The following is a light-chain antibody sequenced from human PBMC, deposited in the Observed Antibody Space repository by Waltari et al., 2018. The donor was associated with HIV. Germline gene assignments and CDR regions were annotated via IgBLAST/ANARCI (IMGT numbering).Light chain of an antibody. CDR1: NIGTKS. V-gene: IGLV3-21*02. CDR3: QLWDSSSDHYV. Sequence: SYVLTQPASVSVAPAPTAKIPCGGKNIGTKSVHGYQQKPGQAPLLVIYDDTDRPSGIPERFSGSNSGNTATLTISRVEAGDEADYYCQLWDSSSDHYVFGQGTQVTVL. CDR2: DDT. J-gene: IGLJ1*01.